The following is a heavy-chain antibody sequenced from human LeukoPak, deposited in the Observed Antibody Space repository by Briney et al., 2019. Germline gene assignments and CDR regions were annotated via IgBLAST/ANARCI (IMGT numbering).Heavy chain of an antibody. CDR3: AKEGGYGELSSYFDY. D-gene: IGHD3-16*02. J-gene: IGHJ4*02. CDR2: ITSSSIYK. CDR1: GFTFSRYN. Sequence: GGSLRLSCATSGFTFSRYNMNWVRQAPGKGLEWVSSITSSSIYKYYADSMKGRFTISRDNSKNTLYLQMNSLRAEDTAVYYCAKEGGYGELSSYFDYWGQGTLVTVSS. V-gene: IGHV3-21*04.